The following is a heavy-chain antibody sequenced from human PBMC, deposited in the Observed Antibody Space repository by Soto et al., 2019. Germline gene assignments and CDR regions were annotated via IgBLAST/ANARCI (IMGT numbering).Heavy chain of an antibody. CDR2: IYYTGST. CDR3: ARHTPHDSSGYINWFDP. V-gene: IGHV4-59*08. Sequence: PSETLSLTCTVSGVSISTYYWSWIRQPPGKGLEWIGYIYYTGSTKYNPSLKSRVTMSVDTSKNQFSLKMSSVTAADTAVYYCARHTPHDSSGYINWFDPWGQGTLVTVSS. J-gene: IGHJ5*02. CDR1: GVSISTYY. D-gene: IGHD3-22*01.